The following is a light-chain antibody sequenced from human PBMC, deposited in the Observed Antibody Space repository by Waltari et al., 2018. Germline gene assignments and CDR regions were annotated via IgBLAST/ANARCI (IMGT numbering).Light chain of an antibody. Sequence: DIQMTQSPSTLSASVGARVTITCRASQSVSSWLAWYQQKPGKVPNLLIYKASTLESGVPSRFSGSGSGTEFTLTISSLQPGDFATYYCQQYNSYSRTFGQGTKVEIK. V-gene: IGKV1-5*03. CDR1: QSVSSW. J-gene: IGKJ1*01. CDR3: QQYNSYSRT. CDR2: KAS.